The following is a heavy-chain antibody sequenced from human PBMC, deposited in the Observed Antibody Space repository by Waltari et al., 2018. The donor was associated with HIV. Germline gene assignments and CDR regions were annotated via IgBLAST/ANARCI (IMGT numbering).Heavy chain of an antibody. CDR3: ARGNTYYYDSSGYPRGWFDP. J-gene: IGHJ5*02. Sequence: QVQLVQSGAEVKKPGASVKVSCKASGYTFTSYGISWVRQAPGQRLEWMGWISAYNGNTNYAQKLQGRVTMTTDTSTSTAYMELRSLRSDDTAVYYCARGNTYYYDSSGYPRGWFDPWGQGTLVTVSS. D-gene: IGHD3-22*01. CDR1: GYTFTSYG. CDR2: ISAYNGNT. V-gene: IGHV1-18*01.